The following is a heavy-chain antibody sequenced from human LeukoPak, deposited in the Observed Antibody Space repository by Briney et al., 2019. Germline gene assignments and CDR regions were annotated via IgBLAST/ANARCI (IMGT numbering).Heavy chain of an antibody. CDR2: IYSGGST. J-gene: IGHJ4*02. CDR1: GFTVSSNY. Sequence: PGGSLRLSCAASGFTVSSNYMSWVRQAPGKGLEWVSVIYSGGSTYYADSVKGRFTISRDNSKNTLYLQMNSLRAEDTAVYYCARESRGWLQQGYWGQGTLVTVSS. V-gene: IGHV3-66*01. CDR3: ARESRGWLQQGY. D-gene: IGHD5-24*01.